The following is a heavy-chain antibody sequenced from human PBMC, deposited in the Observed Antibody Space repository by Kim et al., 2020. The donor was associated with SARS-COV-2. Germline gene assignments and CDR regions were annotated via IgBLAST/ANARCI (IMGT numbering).Heavy chain of an antibody. V-gene: IGHV1-69*01. Sequence: YAQKFQGRVTITADESTSTAYMELSSLRSEDTAVYYCARDERLGSGYFDYWGQGTLVTVSS. D-gene: IGHD3-10*01. J-gene: IGHJ4*02. CDR3: ARDERLGSGYFDY.